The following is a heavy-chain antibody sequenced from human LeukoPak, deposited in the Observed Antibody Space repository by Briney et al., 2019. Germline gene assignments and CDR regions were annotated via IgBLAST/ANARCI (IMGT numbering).Heavy chain of an antibody. V-gene: IGHV4-39*07. CDR3: AGKYYYDSRGYYYVDY. Sequence: SETLSLTCTVSGGSISSGGYFWGWLRQFPGKGLEWIGSIYHSGSTFYNPSLKSRVTISLDTSKNQFSLKLSSVTAADTAVYYCAGKYYYDSRGYYYVDYWGQGTLVTVSS. J-gene: IGHJ4*02. CDR1: GGSISSGGYF. D-gene: IGHD3-22*01. CDR2: IYHSGST.